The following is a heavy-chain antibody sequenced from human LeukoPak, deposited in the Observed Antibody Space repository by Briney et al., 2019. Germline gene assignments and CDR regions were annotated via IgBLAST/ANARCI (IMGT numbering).Heavy chain of an antibody. CDR3: ARARRNYDFWSGILGY. D-gene: IGHD3-3*01. J-gene: IGHJ4*02. V-gene: IGHV1-8*03. CDR1: GYTFTSYD. Sequence: ASVKVSCKASGYTFTSYDINWVRQATGQGLEWMGWMNPNSGNTGYAQKFQGRVTITRNTSISTAYMELSSLRSEDTAVYYCARARRNYDFWSGILGYRGQGTLVTVSS. CDR2: MNPNSGNT.